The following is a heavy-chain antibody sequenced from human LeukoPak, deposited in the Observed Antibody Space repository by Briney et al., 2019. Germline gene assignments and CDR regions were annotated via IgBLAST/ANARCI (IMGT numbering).Heavy chain of an antibody. J-gene: IGHJ3*02. CDR2: IIPILGIA. Sequence: SVKVSCKASGGTFSSYAISWVRPAPGQGLEWMGRIIPILGIANYAQKFQGRVTITADKSTSTAYMELSSLRSEDTVVYYCARVTPLTSYAYAFDIWGQGTMVTVSS. CDR3: ARVTPLTSYAYAFDI. CDR1: GGTFSSYA. D-gene: IGHD3-16*01. V-gene: IGHV1-69*04.